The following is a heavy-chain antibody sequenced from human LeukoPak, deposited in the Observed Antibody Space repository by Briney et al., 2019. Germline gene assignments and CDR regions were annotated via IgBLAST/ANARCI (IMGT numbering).Heavy chain of an antibody. CDR3: ARDRLHYGEYEKTFDD. V-gene: IGHV3-48*01. Sequence: PGGSLRLSCAASGFTFSSYSMNWVRQAPGKGLEWVSYITFSSSIIYYADSVKGRFTISRDNAKNSLYLQMNSLRAEDTAVYYCARDRLHYGEYEKTFDDWGQGTLVSVSS. J-gene: IGHJ4*02. D-gene: IGHD4-17*01. CDR2: ITFSSSII. CDR1: GFTFSSYS.